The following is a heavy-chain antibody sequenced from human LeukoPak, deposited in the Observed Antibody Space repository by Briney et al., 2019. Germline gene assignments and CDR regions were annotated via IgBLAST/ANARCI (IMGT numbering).Heavy chain of an antibody. CDR3: ARVRDTGYDENDF. CDR2: ISAYNGKT. J-gene: IGHJ4*02. V-gene: IGHV1-18*01. CDR1: GYSFVSYG. Sequence: ASVKVSCKASGYSFVSYGMSWVRQAPGQGLKWMGWISAYNGKTNYPQKFQGRVTMTTDTSTNTGYMELRSLRFDDTAVYYCARVRDTGYDENDFWGQGTLVTVSS. D-gene: IGHD5-12*01.